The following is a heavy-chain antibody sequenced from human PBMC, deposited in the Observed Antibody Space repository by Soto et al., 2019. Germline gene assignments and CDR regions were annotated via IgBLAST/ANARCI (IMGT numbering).Heavy chain of an antibody. V-gene: IGHV3-30*04. CDR2: ISYDGRHK. D-gene: IGHD6-13*01. J-gene: IGHJ4*02. CDR3: ARVADLHHCSSWYYDY. Sequence: PGGSLSLSCAASWFTFSSYAMQWVRQAPGKGMEWVAVISYDGRHKYYADPVKGRFTISRDNSKNPLYLQMNSLRAEDTAVYYCARVADLHHCSSWYYDYWRQGSLVTVSS. CDR1: WFTFSSYA.